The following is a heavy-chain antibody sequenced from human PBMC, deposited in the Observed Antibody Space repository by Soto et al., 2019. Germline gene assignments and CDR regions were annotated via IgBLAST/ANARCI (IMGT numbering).Heavy chain of an antibody. CDR2: INHSGST. V-gene: IGHV4-34*01. J-gene: IGHJ3*02. D-gene: IGHD2-15*01. CDR1: GGSFSGYY. Sequence: SETLSLTCAVYGGSFSGYYWSWIRQPPGKGLEWIGEINHSGSTNYNPSLKSRVTISVDTSKNQFSLKLSSVTAADTAVYYCAIFRRGSNPKRGAFDIWGQGTMVTVSS. CDR3: AIFRRGSNPKRGAFDI.